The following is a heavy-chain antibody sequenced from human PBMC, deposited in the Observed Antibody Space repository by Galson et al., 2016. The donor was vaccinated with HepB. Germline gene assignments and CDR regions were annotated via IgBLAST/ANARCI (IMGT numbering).Heavy chain of an antibody. Sequence: SLRLSCAASGFTFDDYTMHWVRQAPGKGLEWVSLISWDGGSTYYTDSVKGRFTISRDNNKNSLYLQMNSLRTEDSALYYCAEDRKTYDFWSGETDVWGKGTTVIVSS. J-gene: IGHJ6*04. CDR3: AEDRKTYDFWSGETDV. CDR2: ISWDGGST. V-gene: IGHV3-43*01. CDR1: GFTFDDYT. D-gene: IGHD3-3*01.